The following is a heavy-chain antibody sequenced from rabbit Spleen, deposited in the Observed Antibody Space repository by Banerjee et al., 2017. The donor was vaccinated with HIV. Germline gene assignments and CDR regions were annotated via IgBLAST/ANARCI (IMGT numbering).Heavy chain of an antibody. D-gene: IGHD8-1*01. V-gene: IGHV1S7*01. CDR1: GFTLSRYY. Sequence: QLEESAGGLVQPGGSLKLSCKASGFTLSRYYMNWVRQAPGKGLEWIGYIDPVFGITYYANWVNGRFSISRENAQTTVFLQMTSLTAADTATYFCARDGAGGSYFALWGPGTLVTVS. CDR2: IDPVFGIT. J-gene: IGHJ4*01. CDR3: ARDGAGGSYFAL.